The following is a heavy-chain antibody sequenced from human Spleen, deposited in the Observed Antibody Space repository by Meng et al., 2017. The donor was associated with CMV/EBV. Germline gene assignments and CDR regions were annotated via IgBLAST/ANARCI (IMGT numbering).Heavy chain of an antibody. D-gene: IGHD4-23*01. J-gene: IGHJ4*02. V-gene: IGHV3-30*04. CDR2: ISIDGTNK. CDR1: GFNVINYA. Sequence: SGFNVINYAIHWVRQNPGKELEWVAVISIDGTNKYCADSVKGRYTISRDNSKNALYVQMDSLRAEDTAVYYCARDGMVVTRLYYFDYWGQGTLVTVSS. CDR3: ARDGMVVTRLYYFDY.